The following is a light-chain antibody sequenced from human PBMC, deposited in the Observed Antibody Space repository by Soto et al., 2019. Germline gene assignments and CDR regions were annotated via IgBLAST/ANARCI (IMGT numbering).Light chain of an antibody. CDR2: DVS. CDR1: SSDVGGYNY. J-gene: IGLJ1*01. CDR3: SSYTSSSTYV. Sequence: QSALTQPASVSGSPGQSITISCTGTSSDVGGYNYVSWYQQHPGKAPKLMIYDVSNRPSGVSNRFSVSKSDNTASLNLSXXXXXDEADYYCSSYTSSSTYVFGTGTKLTVL. V-gene: IGLV2-14*01.